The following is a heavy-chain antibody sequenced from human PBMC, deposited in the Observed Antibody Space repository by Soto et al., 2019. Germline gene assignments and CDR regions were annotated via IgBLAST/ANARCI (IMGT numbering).Heavy chain of an antibody. V-gene: IGHV4-4*07. CDR2: IYSSGST. D-gene: IGHD3-3*01. CDR3: ARGQRFSDWFDP. J-gene: IGHJ5*02. Sequence: TSETLSLTCTVTGGTLSGYYWTWIRQPAGGGLEWIGRIYSSGSTNYNPSLKSRVTISLDTSMSHFSLRLRSVSAADTAVYYCARGQRFSDWFDPWGQGTLVTVSS. CDR1: GGTLSGYY.